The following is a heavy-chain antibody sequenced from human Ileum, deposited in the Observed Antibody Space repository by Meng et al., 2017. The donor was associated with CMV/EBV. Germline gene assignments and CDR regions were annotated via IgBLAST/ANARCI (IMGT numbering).Heavy chain of an antibody. CDR3: ARHMYNFGVVTAIEN. CDR1: GFAVTNSY. D-gene: IGHD2-21*02. J-gene: IGHJ4*02. Sequence: GGSLRLSCAASGFAVTNSYMSWVRQAPGKGLEWVSVTYTGGSTFYSDSVKGRFTVSRDSFNNTLSLQMNSLRDEDTALYYCARHMYNFGVVTAIENWGQGTQVTVSS. V-gene: IGHV3-53*01. CDR2: TYTGGST.